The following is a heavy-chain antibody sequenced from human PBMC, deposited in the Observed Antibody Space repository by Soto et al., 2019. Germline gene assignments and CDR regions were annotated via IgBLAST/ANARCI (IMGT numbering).Heavy chain of an antibody. CDR2: INAGNGNT. D-gene: IGHD2-21*02. CDR1: GYTFTSYA. Sequence: QVQLVQSGAEEKKPGASVKVSCKASGYTFTSYAMHWVRQAPGQRLEWMGWINAGNGNTKYSQKFQGRVTITRDTSASAAYMGLSSLRSEYTAVYSCARSIVVVTALDYWGQGTLVTVSS. CDR3: ARSIVVVTALDY. J-gene: IGHJ4*02. V-gene: IGHV1-3*05.